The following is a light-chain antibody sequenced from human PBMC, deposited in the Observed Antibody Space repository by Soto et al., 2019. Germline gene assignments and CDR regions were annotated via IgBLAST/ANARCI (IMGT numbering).Light chain of an antibody. Sequence: DIQMTQSPSSLSASVGDRVTITCRASQSISNYVNWYQQRPGKAPNLLISAASTLQSGVPSRFSDSGSGTDFTLTISSLQPEDFASYYCQQTYSSPWTFGQGTKVEIK. J-gene: IGKJ1*01. V-gene: IGKV1-39*01. CDR2: AAS. CDR1: QSISNY. CDR3: QQTYSSPWT.